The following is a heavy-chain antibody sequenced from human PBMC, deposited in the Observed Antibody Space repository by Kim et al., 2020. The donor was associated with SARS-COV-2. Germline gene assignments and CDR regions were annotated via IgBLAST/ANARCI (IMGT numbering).Heavy chain of an antibody. CDR1: GFAFGDYA. D-gene: IGHD2-2*01. CDR3: AKDIQVTYQSRRSVYYYYGLDA. Sequence: GGSLRLSCAASGFAFGDYAMHWVRQAPGKGLEWVSGIGWNSGGIGYADSVKGRFTISRDDAKNFLYLQMNSLRADDTALYYCAKDIQVTYQSRRSVYYYYGLDAWGQGTTVTVSS. J-gene: IGHJ6*02. CDR2: IGWNSGGI. V-gene: IGHV3-9*01.